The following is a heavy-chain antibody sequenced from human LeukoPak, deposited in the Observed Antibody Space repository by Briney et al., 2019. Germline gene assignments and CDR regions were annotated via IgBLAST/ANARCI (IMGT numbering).Heavy chain of an antibody. J-gene: IGHJ6*03. CDR2: ISSSSSYI. V-gene: IGHV3-21*01. CDR1: GFTFSSYS. CDR3: ARESYHYYYMDV. Sequence: GGSLRLSCAASGFTFSSYSMNWVRQAPGKGLEWVSSISSSSSYIYYADSVKGRFTISRDNAKNSLYLQMNSLRAEDTAVYYCARESYHYYYMDVWGKGTTVTVSS.